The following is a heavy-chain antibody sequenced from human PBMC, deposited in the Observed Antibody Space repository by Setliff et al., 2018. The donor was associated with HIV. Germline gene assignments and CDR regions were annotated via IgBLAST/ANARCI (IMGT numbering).Heavy chain of an antibody. CDR3: ARVSRSGWFFDW. CDR2: ISSYNGYT. D-gene: IGHD6-19*01. V-gene: IGHV1-18*01. Sequence: ASVQVSCKASGYNFSSNGISWVRQAPGQGLEWMGWISSYNGYTKYAQKVQDRVTMTKDTSTSTAYMELRSLRSDDTAVYYCARVSRSGWFFDWWGQGSLVTVSS. J-gene: IGHJ4*02. CDR1: GYNFSSNG.